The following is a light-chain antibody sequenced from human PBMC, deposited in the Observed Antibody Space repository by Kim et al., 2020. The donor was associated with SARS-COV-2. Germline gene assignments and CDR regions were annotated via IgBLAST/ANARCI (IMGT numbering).Light chain of an antibody. J-gene: IGKJ3*01. CDR3: QQHNSYPRT. V-gene: IGKV1-9*01. Sequence: ASVGDRGTITWRASQGISRWLAWYQQKPGKAPKLLIYVTFNLESGVPSRFSGSGSGTDFNLTISSLQPEDFATYYCQQHNSYPRTFGPGTKVDIK. CDR1: QGISRW. CDR2: VTF.